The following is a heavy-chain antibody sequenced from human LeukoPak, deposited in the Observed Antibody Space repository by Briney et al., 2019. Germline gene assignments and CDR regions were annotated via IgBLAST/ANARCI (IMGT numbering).Heavy chain of an antibody. CDR1: GFSFNDSY. Sequence: GGSLRLSCAASGFSFNDSYMTWIRQAPGKGLEWVAYISGSSSSMYYADSVKGRFTISRDNARNSLYLNMSSLRADDTAVYYCARGKRRFDFWGQGTLVTVPS. J-gene: IGHJ4*02. V-gene: IGHV3-11*01. CDR2: ISGSSSSM. CDR3: ARGKRRFDF.